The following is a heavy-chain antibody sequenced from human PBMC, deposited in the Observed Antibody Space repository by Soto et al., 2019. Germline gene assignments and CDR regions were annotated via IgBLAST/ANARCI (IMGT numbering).Heavy chain of an antibody. J-gene: IGHJ4*02. CDR2: ISDSGGST. CDR3: ARDQGYYYDSSGYILY. CDR1: GFTFSSYA. V-gene: IGHV3-23*01. D-gene: IGHD3-22*01. Sequence: RGSLRLSCAASGFTFSSYAMSWVRQAPGKGLEWVAVISDSGGSTYYADSVKGRFTISRDNSKNTLYLQMNSLRAEDTAVYYCARDQGYYYDSSGYILYWGQGTLVTVSS.